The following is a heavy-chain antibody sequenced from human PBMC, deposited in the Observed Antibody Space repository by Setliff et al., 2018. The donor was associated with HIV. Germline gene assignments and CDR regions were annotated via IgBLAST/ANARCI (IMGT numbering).Heavy chain of an antibody. D-gene: IGHD2-2*01. CDR1: GYSISSGYY. CDR3: ARETGIVVVPAATYDAFDI. Sequence: SETLSLTCAVSGYSISSGYYWGWIRQPPGKGLEWIGSIYHSGSTYYNPSLKSRVTISVDTSKNQFSLKLSSVTAADTAVYYCARETGIVVVPAATYDAFDIWGQGTMVTVSS. V-gene: IGHV4-38-2*02. CDR2: IYHSGST. J-gene: IGHJ3*02.